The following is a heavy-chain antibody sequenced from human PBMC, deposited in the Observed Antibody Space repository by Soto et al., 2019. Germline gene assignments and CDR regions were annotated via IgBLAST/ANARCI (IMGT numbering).Heavy chain of an antibody. CDR3: ARGEDIVVVVAATPQRYLDV. CDR2: ISSSSSYI. V-gene: IGHV3-21*01. D-gene: IGHD2-15*01. CDR1: GFTFSSYS. J-gene: IGHJ6*02. Sequence: GGSLRLSCAASGFTFSSYSMNWVRQAPGKGLEWVSSISSSSSYIYYADSVKGRFTISRDNAKNSLYLQMNSLRAEDTAVYYCARGEDIVVVVAATPQRYLDVWGQGTTVTVSS.